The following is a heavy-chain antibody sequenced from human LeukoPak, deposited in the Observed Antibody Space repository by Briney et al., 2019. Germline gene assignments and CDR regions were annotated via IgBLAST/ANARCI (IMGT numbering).Heavy chain of an antibody. CDR1: GFTFSSCG. CDR2: ISYDGSDK. CDR3: AKDYNYGYGYYFDY. V-gene: IGHV3-30*18. J-gene: IGHJ4*02. D-gene: IGHD5-18*01. Sequence: GGSLRLSCVASGFTFSSCGMHWVRQAPGKGLEWVAVISYDGSDKYYADSVKGRFTISRDNSKNTLYLQMNSLRAEDTAMYYCAKDYNYGYGYYFDYWGQGTLVPVSS.